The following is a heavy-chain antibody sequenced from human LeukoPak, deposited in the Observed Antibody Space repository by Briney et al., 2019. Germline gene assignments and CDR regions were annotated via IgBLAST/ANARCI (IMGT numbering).Heavy chain of an antibody. CDR3: AREYCTNGVCYYNWFDP. Sequence: ASVKVSFKASGYTFTGYYMHWVRQAPGQGLEWMGWINPNSGGTNYAQKFQGRVTMTRDTSISTAYMELSRLRSDDTAVYYCAREYCTNGVCYYNWFDPWGQGTLVTVSS. V-gene: IGHV1-2*02. CDR1: GYTFTGYY. D-gene: IGHD2-8*01. CDR2: INPNSGGT. J-gene: IGHJ5*02.